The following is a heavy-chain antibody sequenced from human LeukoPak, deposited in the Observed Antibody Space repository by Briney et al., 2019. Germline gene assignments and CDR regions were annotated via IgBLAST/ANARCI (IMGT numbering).Heavy chain of an antibody. Sequence: SETLSLTCTVSGGSISSSSYYWGWIRQPPGKGLEWIGSIHYSGSTNYNPSLKSRVTISVDASKNQFSLKLSSVTAADTGVYYCARTYDYIWGSFRSHSFDSWGQGTLVTVSS. J-gene: IGHJ4*02. D-gene: IGHD3-16*02. CDR3: ARTYDYIWGSFRSHSFDS. CDR2: IHYSGST. V-gene: IGHV4-39*01. CDR1: GGSISSSSYY.